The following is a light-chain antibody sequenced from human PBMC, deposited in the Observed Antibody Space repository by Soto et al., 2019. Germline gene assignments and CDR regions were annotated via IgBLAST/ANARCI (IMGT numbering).Light chain of an antibody. Sequence: EIAMTQSPVTLSVSPGDTATLSCRASQSVSSSYLAWYQQKPGQAPRLLIYGASSRATGIPDRFSGSGSGTDFTLTISRLEPEDFAVYYCQQYGSSPGTFGQGTKVDI. CDR2: GAS. V-gene: IGKV3-20*01. CDR3: QQYGSSPGT. CDR1: QSVSSSY. J-gene: IGKJ1*01.